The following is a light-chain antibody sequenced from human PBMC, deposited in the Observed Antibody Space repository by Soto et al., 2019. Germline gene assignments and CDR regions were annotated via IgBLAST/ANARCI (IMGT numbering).Light chain of an antibody. Sequence: EVVLTQSPGTLSLSPGERATLSCRASQSVSNNYLAWCQQKPGQAPRLLIYGASSRATGIPDRFSGSGSGTDFTLTISRLEPEDFAVYYCQQYGNSPQMFGQGTKVDIK. CDR3: QQYGNSPQM. J-gene: IGKJ1*01. CDR2: GAS. V-gene: IGKV3-20*01. CDR1: QSVSNNY.